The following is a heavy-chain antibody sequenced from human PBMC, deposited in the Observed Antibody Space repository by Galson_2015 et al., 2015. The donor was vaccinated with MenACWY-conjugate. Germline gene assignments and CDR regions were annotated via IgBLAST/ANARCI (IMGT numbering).Heavy chain of an antibody. CDR2: IRDTGSL. J-gene: IGHJ4*02. V-gene: IGHV4-59*08. CDR3: ARLPTWGSSFGYFDY. Sequence: ETLSLTCTVSGASISSHHWCWFRQPPGKGLEWIAYIRDTGSLKDNPSLKSRVTMSADKSNNQFSLRLISVTAADTAVYYCARLPTWGSSFGYFDYWGQGILVAVSS. CDR1: GASISSHH. D-gene: IGHD7-27*01.